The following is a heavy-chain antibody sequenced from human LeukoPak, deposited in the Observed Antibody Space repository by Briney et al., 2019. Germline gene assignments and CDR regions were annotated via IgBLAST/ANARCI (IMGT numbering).Heavy chain of an antibody. Sequence: ETLSLTCTVSGGSINAHYWTWIRQSTGKGLEWIGRLHTNEETIYNPSFKSRVTMSRDTSTNQFSLKLTSVTAADTAVYYCTRESVAVGTRYFDYWGQGILVTVSS. CDR1: GGSINAHY. J-gene: IGHJ4*02. CDR3: TRESVAVGTRYFDY. CDR2: LHTNEET. V-gene: IGHV4-4*07. D-gene: IGHD4-23*01.